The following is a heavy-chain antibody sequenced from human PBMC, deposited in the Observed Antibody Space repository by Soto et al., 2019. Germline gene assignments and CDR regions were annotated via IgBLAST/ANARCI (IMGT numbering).Heavy chain of an antibody. CDR1: GGSFSGYY. V-gene: IGHV4-34*01. CDR2: INHSGST. Sequence: SETLALTCAVYGGSFSGYYWSWIRQPPGKGLEWIGEINHSGSTNYNPSLKSRVTISVDTSKNQFSLKLSSVTAADTAVYYCARVRFLEWFALRYSCSTDVCGTGTTVTVSS. D-gene: IGHD3-3*01. J-gene: IGHJ6*03. CDR3: ARVRFLEWFALRYSCSTDV.